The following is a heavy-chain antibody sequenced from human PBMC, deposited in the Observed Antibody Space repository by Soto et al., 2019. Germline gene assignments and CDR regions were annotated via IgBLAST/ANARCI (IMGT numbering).Heavy chain of an antibody. J-gene: IGHJ3*02. CDR1: GFTFGDYA. D-gene: IGHD3-3*01. CDR3: TRGSPISDFWSGYSTPDAFDI. Sequence: PGGSLRLSCTASGFTFGDYAMSWFRQAPGKGLEWVGFIRSKAYGGTTEYAASVKGRFTISRDDSKSIAYLQMNSLKTEDTAVYYCTRGSPISDFWSGYSTPDAFDIWGQGTMVTVSS. V-gene: IGHV3-49*03. CDR2: IRSKAYGGTT.